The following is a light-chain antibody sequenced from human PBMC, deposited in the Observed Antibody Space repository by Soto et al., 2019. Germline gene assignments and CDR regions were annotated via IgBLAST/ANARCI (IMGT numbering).Light chain of an antibody. CDR2: AAS. CDR1: QNINNY. V-gene: IGKV1-39*01. Sequence: DSQITQSPSSLSASVGDRVTITCQASQNINNYLNWYQQKPGRAPKLLIYAASTLQSGVPSRFSGSGYEAHFTLTISGLQPEDFATYYCQQSYTTGTFAQGTKVDIK. J-gene: IGKJ2*02. CDR3: QQSYTTGT.